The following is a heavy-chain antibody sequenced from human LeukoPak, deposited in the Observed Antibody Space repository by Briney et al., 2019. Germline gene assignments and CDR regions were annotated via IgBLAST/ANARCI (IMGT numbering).Heavy chain of an antibody. D-gene: IGHD4-17*01. CDR2: IITYNGNT. CDR3: AKTTVTSEEYFYYYMDV. J-gene: IGHJ6*03. V-gene: IGHV1-18*01. CDR1: GYTFTSYG. Sequence: ASVKVSCKTSGYTFTSYGLSWVRQAPAQELEWMGCIITYNGNTYYSQKLQGRVTMTTDTSTSTAYMELRSLRSDDTAVYYCAKTTVTSEEYFYYYMDVWGKGTTVTVSS.